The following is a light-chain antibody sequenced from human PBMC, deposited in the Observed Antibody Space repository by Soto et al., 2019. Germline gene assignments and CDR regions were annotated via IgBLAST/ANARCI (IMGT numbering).Light chain of an antibody. V-gene: IGLV2-14*01. J-gene: IGLJ1*01. Sequence: QSVLTQPASVSGSPGQSISISCTGTSSDVGGYNYVSWYQQHPGKAPKLIIYEVNNRPSGVSNRFSGSKSGNTASLTISGLQAEDEVDYYCSSYTSSSTWVFGTGTKVTVL. CDR3: SSYTSSSTWV. CDR1: SSDVGGYNY. CDR2: EVN.